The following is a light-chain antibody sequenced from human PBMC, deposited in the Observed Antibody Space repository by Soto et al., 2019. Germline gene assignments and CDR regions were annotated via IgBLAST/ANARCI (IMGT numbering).Light chain of an antibody. Sequence: QSVLTQPPSASGSPGQSVTISCTGTSSDVGGYNYVSWYQQHPGKAPKLMIYDVSSRPSGAPDRFSGSKSGNTASLTVSGLQAEDEADYYCSSYAGTHIVFGTGTKVTVL. CDR3: SSYAGTHIV. CDR1: SSDVGGYNY. J-gene: IGLJ1*01. CDR2: DVS. V-gene: IGLV2-8*01.